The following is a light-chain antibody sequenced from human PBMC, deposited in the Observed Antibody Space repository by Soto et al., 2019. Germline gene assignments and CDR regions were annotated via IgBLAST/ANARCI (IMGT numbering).Light chain of an antibody. Sequence: DIQMTQSPSTLSASVGDRVTITCRASQSVGSWLAWFQQKPGKAPKLLIYKASSLQSGVSSRFSGGGSGTEFTLTISSLQPDDFATYYCQQSYSTPFFGPGTKVDIK. CDR1: QSVGSW. CDR2: KAS. CDR3: QQSYSTPF. J-gene: IGKJ3*01. V-gene: IGKV1-5*03.